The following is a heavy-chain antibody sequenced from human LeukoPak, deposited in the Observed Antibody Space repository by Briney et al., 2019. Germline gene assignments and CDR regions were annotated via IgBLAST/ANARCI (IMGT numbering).Heavy chain of an antibody. CDR3: ARGKGYCSGGRCYYYFDY. CDR2: ISTNGGST. Sequence: GGSLRLSCAASGFTFSSYAMHWVRQAPGKGLEYVSGISTNGGSTYYANSVKGRFTISRDNSKNTLYLQMGTLRAEDMAVYYCARGKGYCSGGRCYYYFDYWGQGTLVTVS. D-gene: IGHD2-15*01. J-gene: IGHJ4*02. CDR1: GFTFSSYA. V-gene: IGHV3-64*01.